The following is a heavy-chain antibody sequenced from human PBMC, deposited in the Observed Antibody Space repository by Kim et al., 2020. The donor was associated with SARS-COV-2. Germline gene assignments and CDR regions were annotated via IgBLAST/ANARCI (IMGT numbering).Heavy chain of an antibody. CDR3: ARGRSGSYHSPFDY. Sequence: NPSLESRVTISLDTSETQFSLRLTSVTAADTAVYFCARGRSGSYHSPFDYWGQGTQVTVSS. V-gene: IGHV4-59*09. D-gene: IGHD1-26*01. J-gene: IGHJ4*02.